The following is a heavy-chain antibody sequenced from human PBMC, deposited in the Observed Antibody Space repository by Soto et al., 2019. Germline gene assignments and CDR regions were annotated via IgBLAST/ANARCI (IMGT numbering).Heavy chain of an antibody. J-gene: IGHJ1*01. CDR3: VKDESINWYSGHFRH. V-gene: IGHV3-9*01. CDR2: INWNSGSI. CDR1: GITFDDYA. D-gene: IGHD6-13*01. Sequence: EVQLVESGGGLVQPGRSLRLSCAASGITFDDYAMHWVRQVPGKGLEWVSGINWNSGSIGYADSVKGRFAISRDNAKNSLHLQMNSLRAEETAFYYCVKDESINWYSGHFRHWGQGTLVTVSS.